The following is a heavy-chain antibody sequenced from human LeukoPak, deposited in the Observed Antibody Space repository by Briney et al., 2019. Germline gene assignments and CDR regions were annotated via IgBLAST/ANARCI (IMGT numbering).Heavy chain of an antibody. CDR1: GGSVSNYY. CDR3: ATRKLGNDY. CDR2: IYYTET. D-gene: IGHD7-27*01. J-gene: IGHJ4*02. Sequence: SETLSLTCTVSGGSVSNYYWSWIRQSPGKGLEWIGYIYYTETSYNPSLKSRVTISTDTSKNQFSLKLYSVTAADTAVYYCATRKLGNDYWGQGTLVTVSS. V-gene: IGHV4-59*02.